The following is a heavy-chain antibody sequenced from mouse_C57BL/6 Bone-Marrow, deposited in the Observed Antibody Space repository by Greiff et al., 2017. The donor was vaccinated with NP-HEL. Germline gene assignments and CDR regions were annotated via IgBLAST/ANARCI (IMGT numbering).Heavy chain of an antibody. V-gene: IGHV1-82*01. CDR1: GYAFSSSW. J-gene: IGHJ2*01. D-gene: IGHD2-3*01. CDR3: ARWLLRVNY. Sequence: QVQLQQSGPELVKPGASVKISCKASGYAFSSSWMNWVKQRPGKGLEWIGRIYPGDGDTNYNGKFKGKATLTADKSSSTAYMQLSSLTSEDSAVYFCARWLLRVNYWGQGTTLTVSS. CDR2: IYPGDGDT.